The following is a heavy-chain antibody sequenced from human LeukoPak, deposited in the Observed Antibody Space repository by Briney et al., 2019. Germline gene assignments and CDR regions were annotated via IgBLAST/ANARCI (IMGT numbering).Heavy chain of an antibody. CDR1: GFTFSSYC. V-gene: IGHV3-21*01. CDR3: AIEVFGAAAGRSE. D-gene: IGHD6-13*01. CDR2: ISSSSSYI. Sequence: GGSLRLSCAASGFTFSSYCMNWVRQAPGKGLEWVSSISSSSSYIYYADSVKGRFTISRDNAKNSLYLQMNSLRAEDTAVYYCAIEVFGAAAGRSEWGQGTLVTVSS. J-gene: IGHJ4*02.